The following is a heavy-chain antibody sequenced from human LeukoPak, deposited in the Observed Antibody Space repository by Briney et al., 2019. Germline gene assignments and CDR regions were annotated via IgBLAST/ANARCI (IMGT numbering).Heavy chain of an antibody. CDR1: GYTFTGYY. CDR2: INSNSGGT. D-gene: IGHD3-22*01. V-gene: IGHV1-2*02. Sequence: VASVKVSCKASGYTFTGYYMHWVRQAPGHRLEWMGWINSNSGGTSYAQRFQGRITMTRDTSISTVYMELSRLRSDDTAVFYCARFHFDSSGYYWHDYWGQGTLVTVSS. J-gene: IGHJ4*02. CDR3: ARFHFDSSGYYWHDY.